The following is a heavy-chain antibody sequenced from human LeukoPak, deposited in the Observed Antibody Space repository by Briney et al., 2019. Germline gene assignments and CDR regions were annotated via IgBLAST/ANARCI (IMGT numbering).Heavy chain of an antibody. V-gene: IGHV1-8*01. D-gene: IGHD1-26*01. Sequence: ASVKVSCKASAYTFTSYDINWVRQATGQGLEWMGWMNPNSGNTGYAQKFQGRVTMTRNTSISTAYMELSSLRSEDTAVYYCARSRRGGSKYYFDYWGQGTLVTVSS. CDR1: AYTFTSYD. J-gene: IGHJ4*02. CDR2: MNPNSGNT. CDR3: ARSRRGGSKYYFDY.